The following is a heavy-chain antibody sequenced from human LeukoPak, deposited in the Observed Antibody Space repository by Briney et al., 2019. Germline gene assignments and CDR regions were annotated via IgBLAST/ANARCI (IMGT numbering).Heavy chain of an antibody. D-gene: IGHD5-18*01. Sequence: SQTLSLTCAISGDSVSNKNTAWNWIRQSPSRGLEWLGRTYYRSKWHNTYAASVKSRITINPDTSKNQFSLQLNSVTPEDTAVYYCARGLYNYGHGDYWGQGTLVTVSS. J-gene: IGHJ4*02. CDR3: ARGLYNYGHGDY. CDR2: TYYRSKWHN. CDR1: GDSVSNKNTA. V-gene: IGHV6-1*01.